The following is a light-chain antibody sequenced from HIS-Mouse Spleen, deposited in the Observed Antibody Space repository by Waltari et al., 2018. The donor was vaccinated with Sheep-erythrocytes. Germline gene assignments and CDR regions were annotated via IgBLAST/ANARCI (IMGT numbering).Light chain of an antibody. CDR1: NLGDKY. Sequence: SYELTQPPSVSVSPGQTASITCSGDNLGDKYACWYQQNPGQSPVLVIYQDSKRPSGIPGGFSGSNAGNTATLTISGTQAMDEAAYYCQAWDSSTWVFGGGTKLTVL. V-gene: IGLV3-1*01. CDR3: QAWDSSTWV. CDR2: QDS. J-gene: IGLJ3*02.